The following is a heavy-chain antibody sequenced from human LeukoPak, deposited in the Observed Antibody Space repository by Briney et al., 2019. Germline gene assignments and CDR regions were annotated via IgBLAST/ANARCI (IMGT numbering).Heavy chain of an antibody. V-gene: IGHV3-23*01. Sequence: GGSLRLSCTASGFTLTDLTMAWVRQAPGKGLEWVSGISRSGGDTYHADSVKGRFTISRDNSRNTLYLQMNSLTTEDTGVYYCARVPGSYYVDFDYWGQGILVTVSS. J-gene: IGHJ4*02. CDR1: GFTLTDLT. CDR3: ARVPGSYYVDFDY. CDR2: ISRSGGDT. D-gene: IGHD3-10*01.